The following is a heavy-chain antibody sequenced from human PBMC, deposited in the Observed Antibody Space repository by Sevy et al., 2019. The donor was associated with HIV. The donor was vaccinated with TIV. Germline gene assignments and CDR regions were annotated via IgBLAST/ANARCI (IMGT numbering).Heavy chain of an antibody. Sequence: GGSLRLSCAASGFTFSSYSMNWVRQAPGKGLEWVSSISSSSYIYYADSVKGRFTISRDNAKNSLYLQMNSLRAEDTAVYYCARDKGRRGTIFGVVNYFDYWGQGTLVTVSS. V-gene: IGHV3-21*01. CDR1: GFTFSSYS. D-gene: IGHD3-3*01. CDR3: ARDKGRRGTIFGVVNYFDY. J-gene: IGHJ4*02. CDR2: ISSSSYI.